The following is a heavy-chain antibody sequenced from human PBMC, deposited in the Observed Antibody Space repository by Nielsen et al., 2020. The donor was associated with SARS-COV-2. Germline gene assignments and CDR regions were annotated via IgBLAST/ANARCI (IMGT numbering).Heavy chain of an antibody. J-gene: IGHJ6*03. V-gene: IGHV6-1*01. D-gene: IGHD4-17*01. Sequence: WIRQSPSRGLEWLGRTYYRSKWYNDYAVSVKSRITINPDTSKNQFSLHLNSVTPEDTAVYYCARARGAYGDYYYYYMDVWGKGTTVTVSS. CDR3: ARARGAYGDYYYYYMDV. CDR2: TYYRSKWYN.